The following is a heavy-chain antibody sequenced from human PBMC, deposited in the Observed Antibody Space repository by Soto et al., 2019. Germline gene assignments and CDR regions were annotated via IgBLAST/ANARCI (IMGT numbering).Heavy chain of an antibody. CDR2: IIPMVGMA. D-gene: IGHD3-10*01. CDR1: GETFSFYT. J-gene: IGHJ4*02. V-gene: IGHV1-69*02. Sequence: QVQLVQSGAEVKKPGSSVRLSCTASGETFSFYTISWVRQAPGQGPEWMGRIIPMVGMADYQQKFQGRVTISADKSTSTAYMVLSSLRSDDTAVYFCASNYSSGSTHFDYWGQGTLVTVSS. CDR3: ASNYSSGSTHFDY.